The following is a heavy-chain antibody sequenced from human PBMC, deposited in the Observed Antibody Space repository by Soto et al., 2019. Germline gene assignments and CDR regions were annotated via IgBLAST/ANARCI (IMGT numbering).Heavy chain of an antibody. CDR2: IWYDGSNK. CDR1: VFTFSSYG. Sequence: GWSLRLSCASSVFTFSSYGMHWVRQAPGKGLEWVAVIWYDGSNKYYADSVKGRFTISRDNSKNTLYLQMNSLRAEDTAVYYCARENLNYYDSSGYYYRSYYGMDVWGQGTTVTV. V-gene: IGHV3-33*01. CDR3: ARENLNYYDSSGYYYRSYYGMDV. J-gene: IGHJ6*02. D-gene: IGHD3-22*01.